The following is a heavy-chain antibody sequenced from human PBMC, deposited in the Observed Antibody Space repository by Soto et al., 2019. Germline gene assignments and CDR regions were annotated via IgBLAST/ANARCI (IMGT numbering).Heavy chain of an antibody. CDR1: GNTFPSYG. Sequence: QVQLVQSGAEVKKPGPSGKVPCRASGNTFPSYGISWVRQPPGQGVAGMAWIRAYNGNTNYTQKLKGRITMTTDTSTCTAYMELRSLRSDDAAVYYCARDHSSSWYRDYYCGMDVWGQGTTVTVSS. J-gene: IGHJ6*02. CDR2: IRAYNGNT. D-gene: IGHD6-13*01. V-gene: IGHV1-18*01. CDR3: ARDHSSSWYRDYYCGMDV.